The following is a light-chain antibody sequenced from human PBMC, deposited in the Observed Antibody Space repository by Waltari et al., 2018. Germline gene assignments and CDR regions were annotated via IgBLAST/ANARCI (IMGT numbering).Light chain of an antibody. J-gene: IGLJ3*02. CDR1: RSNLGRNS. V-gene: IGLV1-44*01. CDR2: KNT. CDR3: STWDDGLYGVV. Sequence: QSVLTQSPSASGTPGQSVTIPCSGSRSNLGRNSVNWYQQLAGTAPKLLIYKNTERPSEVPDRFSGSKSGTSASLAISGLQSEDEGDYYCSTWDDGLYGVVFGGGTTVTVL.